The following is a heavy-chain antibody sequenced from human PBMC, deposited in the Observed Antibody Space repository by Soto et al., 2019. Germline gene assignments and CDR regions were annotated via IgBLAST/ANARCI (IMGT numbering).Heavy chain of an antibody. V-gene: IGHV4-39*01. CDR1: GGSISSGPYS. J-gene: IGHJ6*02. Sequence: QLQLQESGPGLVKPSETLSLTCTVSGGSISSGPYSWGWIRQPPGEGLEWIATFHYSENTHYSPSTESRVTISVDTSKNQFSLKVTSVTAADTALYYCARQGGYCSSTNCYGYYAMDVWGQGTTVTVSS. CDR3: ARQGGYCSSTNCYGYYAMDV. CDR2: FHYSENT. D-gene: IGHD2-2*01.